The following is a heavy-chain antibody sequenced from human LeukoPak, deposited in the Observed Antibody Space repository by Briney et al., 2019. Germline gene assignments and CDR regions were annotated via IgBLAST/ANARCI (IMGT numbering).Heavy chain of an antibody. J-gene: IGHJ4*02. D-gene: IGHD6-13*01. V-gene: IGHV4-30-4*08. CDR1: GGSISSGDYY. Sequence: SETLSLTCTVSGGSISSGDYYWSWIRQPPGKGLEWIGYIYYSGSTYYNPSLKSRVTISVDTSKNQFSLKLSSVTAADTAVYYCARAGSLSSSWSLFGYWGQGTLVTVSS. CDR3: ARAGSLSSSWSLFGY. CDR2: IYYSGST.